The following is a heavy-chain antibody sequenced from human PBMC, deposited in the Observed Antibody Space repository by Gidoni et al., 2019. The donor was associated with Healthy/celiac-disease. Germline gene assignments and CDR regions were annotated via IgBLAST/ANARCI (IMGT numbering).Heavy chain of an antibody. V-gene: IGHV3-11*01. CDR1: GFTFRYYY. D-gene: IGHD1-26*01. CDR2: ISSSGSTI. CDR3: ARDAGMVGATSRDPDAFDI. Sequence: QVQLVESGGGLVTPGWSLRLSCAASGFTFRYYYMSWIRQAPGKGLEWVSYISSSGSTIYYADAVKGRFTISRDNAKNSLYLQMNSLRAEDTAVYYCARDAGMVGATSRDPDAFDIWGQGTMVTVSS. J-gene: IGHJ3*02.